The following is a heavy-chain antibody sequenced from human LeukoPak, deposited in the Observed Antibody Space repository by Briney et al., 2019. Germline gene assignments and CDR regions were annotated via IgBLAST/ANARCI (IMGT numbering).Heavy chain of an antibody. J-gene: IGHJ3*02. CDR3: ARRDIVVVPASILGAFDI. CDR2: SNWNGGST. V-gene: IGHV3-20*04. CDR1: GVTFDDYG. Sequence: GGSLRLSCAASGVTFDDYGMTWVRQAPGMGLEWVSGSNWNGGSTGYADSVKGRFTISRDNAKNSLYLQMNSLRAEDTALYYCARRDIVVVPASILGAFDIWGQGTMVTVSS. D-gene: IGHD2-2*02.